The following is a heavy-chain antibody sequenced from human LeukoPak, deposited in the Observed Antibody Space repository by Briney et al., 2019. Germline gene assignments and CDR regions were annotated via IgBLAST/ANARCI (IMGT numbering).Heavy chain of an antibody. V-gene: IGHV4-59*08. CDR2: IYYSGST. Sequence: PSETLSLTCTVSGGSISSYYWSWIRQPPGKGLEWIGYIYYSGSTNYNPSLKSRVTISVDTSKNQFSLKLSSVTAADTAVYYCARRNILTGSYDAFDIWGQGTMVTVSS. D-gene: IGHD3-9*01. CDR3: ARRNILTGSYDAFDI. CDR1: GGSISSYY. J-gene: IGHJ3*02.